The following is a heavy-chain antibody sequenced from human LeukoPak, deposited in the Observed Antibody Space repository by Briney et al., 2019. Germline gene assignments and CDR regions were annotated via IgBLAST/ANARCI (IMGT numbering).Heavy chain of an antibody. D-gene: IGHD3-10*01. CDR3: ATRPADGSWYGVFDF. CDR2: ICSSGST. CDR1: GVSMTGYY. J-gene: IGHJ4*01. Sequence: PSETLSLTCSVSGVSMTGYYWSWIRQAPGKAPEWIGYICSSGSTNYNPSLNSRVTMSLDASKNQFSLKLTFVTAADTAVYYCATRPADGSWYGVFDFWSRGTLVTVSS. V-gene: IGHV4-59*01.